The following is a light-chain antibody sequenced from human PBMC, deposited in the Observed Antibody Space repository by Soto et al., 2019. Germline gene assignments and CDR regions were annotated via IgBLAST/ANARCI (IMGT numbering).Light chain of an antibody. V-gene: IGLV2-18*02. CDR3: SSYTSSSTSHVV. CDR1: SSDVGSYNR. CDR2: EVS. Sequence: QSALTQPPSVSGSPGQSVTISCTGTSSDVGSYNRVSWYQQPPGTAPKLMIYEVSNRPSGVPDRFSGSKSGNTASLTISGLQAEDEAEYYCSSYTSSSTSHVVFGGGTKLTVL. J-gene: IGLJ2*01.